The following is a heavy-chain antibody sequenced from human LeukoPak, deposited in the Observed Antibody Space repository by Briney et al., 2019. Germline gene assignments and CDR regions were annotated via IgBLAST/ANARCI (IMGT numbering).Heavy chain of an antibody. V-gene: IGHV3-30*04. Sequence: PGRSLRLSCAVLGFTLSTYVMHWVRQAPGKGLEWVALISYVAGSTKSYADSAKGRFTISRENSQNTLYLQMNSLRTADTAVYYCARGVRQGYSYGFHFWGQGTLVTVSS. J-gene: IGHJ4*02. CDR3: ARGVRQGYSYGFHF. D-gene: IGHD5-18*01. CDR1: GFTLSTYV. CDR2: ISYVAGSTK.